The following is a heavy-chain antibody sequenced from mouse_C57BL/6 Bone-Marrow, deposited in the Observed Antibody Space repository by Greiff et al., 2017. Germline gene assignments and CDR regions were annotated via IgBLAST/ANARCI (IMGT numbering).Heavy chain of an antibody. V-gene: IGHV1-42*01. CDR1: GYSFTGYY. CDR3: ARDSSV. D-gene: IGHD3-2*02. J-gene: IGHJ2*01. Sequence: VQLQQSGPELVKPGASVKISCKASGYSFTGYYMNWVKQSPDKSLEWIGEINPSTGGTTYNQKFKAKATLTVDKSSSTAYMQLKSLTSEDSAVYYCARDSSVGGQGTTLTVSS. CDR2: INPSTGGT.